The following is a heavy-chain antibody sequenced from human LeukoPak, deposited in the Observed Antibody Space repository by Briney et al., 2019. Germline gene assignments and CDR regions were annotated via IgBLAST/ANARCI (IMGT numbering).Heavy chain of an antibody. CDR2: ISSSSSYI. Sequence: GGSLRLSCAASGFTFSSYSMNWVRQAPGKGLEWVSSISSSSSYIYYADSVKGRFTISRDNAKSSLYLQMNSLRAEDTAVYYCARNWVLLPAAGTDYFDYWGQGTLVTVSS. CDR3: ARNWVLLPAAGTDYFDY. V-gene: IGHV3-21*01. CDR1: GFTFSSYS. D-gene: IGHD6-13*01. J-gene: IGHJ4*02.